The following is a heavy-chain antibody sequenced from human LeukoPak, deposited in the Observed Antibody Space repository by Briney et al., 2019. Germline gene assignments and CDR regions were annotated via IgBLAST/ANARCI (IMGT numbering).Heavy chain of an antibody. Sequence: GGSLRLSCAASGFPFSSYGMHWVRQAPGKGLEWVSGTSDRGDYTYYADSVKGRFTISRDNSKNTLYLQMNSLRAEDTALYFCAKKAQYNGNYPLDYWGQGTLVTVSS. CDR3: AKKAQYNGNYPLDY. CDR2: TSDRGDYT. D-gene: IGHD1-26*01. CDR1: GFPFSSYG. V-gene: IGHV3-23*01. J-gene: IGHJ4*02.